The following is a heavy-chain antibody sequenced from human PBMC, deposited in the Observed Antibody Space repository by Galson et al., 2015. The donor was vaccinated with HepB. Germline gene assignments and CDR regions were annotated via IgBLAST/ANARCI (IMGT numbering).Heavy chain of an antibody. CDR2: ISSSSSYI. J-gene: IGHJ5*02. Sequence: SLRLSCAASGFTFSSYSMNWVRQAPGKGLEWVSSISSSSSYIYYADLVKGRFTISRDNAKNSLYLQMNSLRAEDTAVYYCARDLTHYNWFDPWGQGTLVTVSS. V-gene: IGHV3-21*01. CDR1: GFTFSSYS. CDR3: ARDLTHYNWFDP.